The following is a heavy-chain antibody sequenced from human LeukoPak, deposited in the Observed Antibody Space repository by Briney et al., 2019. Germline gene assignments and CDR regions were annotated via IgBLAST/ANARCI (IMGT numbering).Heavy chain of an antibody. J-gene: IGHJ3*02. V-gene: IGHV3-23*01. D-gene: IGHD4-17*01. CDR2: IRSGGDGT. Sequence: GGSLRLSCAASGFTFTNYAMIWVRQAPGRGLEWVSAIRSGGDGTLYADSVKGRFTISRDNSKDTLFLQMNNMRAEDTAVYYCARDPNGDYVGAFEMWGPGTKVTVS. CDR3: ARDPNGDYVGAFEM. CDR1: GFTFTNYA.